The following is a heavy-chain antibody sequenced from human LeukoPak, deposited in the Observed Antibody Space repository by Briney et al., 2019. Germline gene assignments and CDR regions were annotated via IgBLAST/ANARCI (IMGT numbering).Heavy chain of an antibody. D-gene: IGHD2-21*01. V-gene: IGHV4-34*01. CDR3: ARNALWSLDY. Sequence: SETLSLTCAVYGGSFSGYYWSWIRPPPGKGLEWIGEINHSGSTNYNPSLKSRVTISVDTSKNQFSLKLSSVTAADTAVYYCARNALWSLDYWGQGTLVTVSS. CDR1: GGSFSGYY. J-gene: IGHJ4*02. CDR2: INHSGST.